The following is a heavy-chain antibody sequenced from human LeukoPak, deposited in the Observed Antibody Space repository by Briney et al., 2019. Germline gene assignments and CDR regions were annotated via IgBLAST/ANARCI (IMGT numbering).Heavy chain of an antibody. CDR2: ISSSSSYI. CDR3: AGDYGDYGSYFDY. J-gene: IGHJ4*02. Sequence: PGGSLRLSCAASGFTFSNYSMNWVRQAPGKGLEWVSSISSSSSYIYYADSVKGRFTISRDNAKNSLYLQMNSLRAEDTAVYYCAGDYGDYGSYFDYWGQGTLVTVSS. CDR1: GFTFSNYS. D-gene: IGHD4-17*01. V-gene: IGHV3-21*01.